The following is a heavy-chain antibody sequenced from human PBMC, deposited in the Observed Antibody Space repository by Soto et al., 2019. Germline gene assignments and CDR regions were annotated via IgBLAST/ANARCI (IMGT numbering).Heavy chain of an antibody. CDR3: ARDPPETPDYGLDV. CDR1: GFTVNSHF. V-gene: IGHV3-66*01. CDR2: IYTDRST. Sequence: EVQLMESGGGLVQPGGSLRLSCAASGFTVNSHFMSWVRQAPGKGLEWVSFIYTDRSTYYAGSVKGRFTIYRDDSENTVYLQMNSLRAEDTAVYYCARDPPETPDYGLDVWGQGTTVTVSS. D-gene: IGHD2-15*01. J-gene: IGHJ6*02.